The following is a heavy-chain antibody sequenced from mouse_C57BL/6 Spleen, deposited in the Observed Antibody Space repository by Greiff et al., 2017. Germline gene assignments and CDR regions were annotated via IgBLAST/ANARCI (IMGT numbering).Heavy chain of an antibody. Sequence: EVKLMESGGGLVKPGGSLKLSCAASGFTFSDYGMNWVRQAPEKGLEWVAYISSGSSTIYYADTVKGRFTISRDNAKNTLFLQMTSLRSEDTAMYYGARPGGGYYIDDWGQGTTLTVAS. CDR1: GFTFSDYG. J-gene: IGHJ2*01. CDR2: ISSGSSTI. CDR3: ARPGGGYYIDD. D-gene: IGHD1-1*02. V-gene: IGHV5-17*01.